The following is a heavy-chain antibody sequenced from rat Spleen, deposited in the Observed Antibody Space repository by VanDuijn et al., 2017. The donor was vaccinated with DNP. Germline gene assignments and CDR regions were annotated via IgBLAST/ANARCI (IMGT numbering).Heavy chain of an antibody. D-gene: IGHD1-11*01. CDR3: ARLGWHGWFAY. CDR1: GFNLNDYW. V-gene: IGHV4-2*01. Sequence: EVKLVESGGGLVQPGRSLKLSCAASGFNLNDYWMGWVRQAPGKGLEWIGEINKDSSTINYTPSLKYKFTIHRDNAKNTLYLQMSKLGSEDTAIYYCARLGWHGWFAYWGQGTLVTVSS. CDR2: INKDSSTI. J-gene: IGHJ3*01.